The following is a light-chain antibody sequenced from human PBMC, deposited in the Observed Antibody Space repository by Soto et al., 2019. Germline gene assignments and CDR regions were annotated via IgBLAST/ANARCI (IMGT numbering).Light chain of an antibody. V-gene: IGKV3-20*01. CDR2: AAS. J-gene: IGKJ5*01. Sequence: EIVLTQSPGTLSLSPGERATLSCRASQSVGSTYLAWYQQKPGQAPRLLIYAASSRATGVPERFSGSGSGKVFTLTISRLELKVFAVYYCKKYGIPPPNTLGKGKRLKIK. CDR3: KKYGIPPPNT. CDR1: QSVGSTY.